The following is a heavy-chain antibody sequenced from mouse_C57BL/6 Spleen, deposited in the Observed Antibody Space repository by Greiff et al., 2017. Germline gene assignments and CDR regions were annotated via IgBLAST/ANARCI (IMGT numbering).Heavy chain of an antibody. CDR1: GFTFSDYG. CDR3: ARHGGNYEDYAMDY. J-gene: IGHJ4*01. Sequence: EVKVVESGGGLVQPGGSLKLSCAASGFTFSDYGMAWVRQAPRKGPEWVAFISNLAYSIYYADTVTGRFTISRENAKNTLYLEMTSLRSEDTAMYYCARHGGNYEDYAMDYWGQGTSVTVSS. V-gene: IGHV5-15*01. CDR2: ISNLAYSI. D-gene: IGHD2-1*01.